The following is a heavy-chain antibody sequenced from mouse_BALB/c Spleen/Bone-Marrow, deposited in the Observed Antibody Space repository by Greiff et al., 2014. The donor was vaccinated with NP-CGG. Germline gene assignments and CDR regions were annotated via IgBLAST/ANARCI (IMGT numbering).Heavy chain of an antibody. J-gene: IGHJ3*01. V-gene: IGHV14-3*02. D-gene: IGHD2-2*01. Sequence: VQLQQSGAELVKPGASVKLSCTASGFNIKDTYMHWVKQRPEQGLEWIGRIDPANGNTKYDPKFQGKATITADTSSNTAYLQLSSLAADDTAVYYCARWLPLAYWGQGTLVTVSA. CDR3: ARWLPLAY. CDR2: IDPANGNT. CDR1: GFNIKDTY.